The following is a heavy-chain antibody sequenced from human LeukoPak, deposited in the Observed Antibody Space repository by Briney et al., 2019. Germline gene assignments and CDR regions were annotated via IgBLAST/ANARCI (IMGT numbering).Heavy chain of an antibody. CDR2: ISSRSDTI. J-gene: IGHJ3*02. CDR3: ARDIITTAKDAFDI. V-gene: IGHV3-48*04. D-gene: IGHD1/OR15-1a*01. Sequence: GGSLRLSCAASEFTFSSYSMNWVRQAPGKGLEWVSYISSRSDTIYYADSVKGRFTISRDNAKDSLYLQMNSLRAEDTAVYYCARDIITTAKDAFDIWGQGTMVTVSS. CDR1: EFTFSSYS.